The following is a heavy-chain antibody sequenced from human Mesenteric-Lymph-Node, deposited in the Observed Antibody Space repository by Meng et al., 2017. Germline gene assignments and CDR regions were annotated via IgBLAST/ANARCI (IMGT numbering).Heavy chain of an antibody. CDR2: IYHSGST. J-gene: IGHJ4*01. CDR1: GYSISSGYY. D-gene: IGHD3-10*01. V-gene: IGHV4-38-2*02. CDR3: ARVTPYVSGSNFDY. Sequence: SETLSLTCTVSGYSISSGYYWGWIRQPPGKGLEWIGSIYHSGSTYYNPSLKSRVTISVDTSKNQFSLKLSSVTAADTAVYYCARVTPYVSGSNFDYWGHGTLVTVSS.